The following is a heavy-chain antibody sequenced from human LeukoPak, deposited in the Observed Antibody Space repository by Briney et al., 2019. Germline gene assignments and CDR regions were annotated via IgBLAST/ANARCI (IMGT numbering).Heavy chain of an antibody. CDR2: IKQDGSEK. CDR3: SNGIHDNSY. CDR1: GFTFTTYW. D-gene: IGHD5-24*01. V-gene: IGHV3-7*01. J-gene: IGHJ4*02. Sequence: PGGSLRLSCTASGFTFTTYWMAWVRQTPGKGLEWVANIKQDGSEKYYAESVRGRFTISRDNAKNSLYLQMNSLRAEDTAVYYCSNGIHDNSYWGQGTLVTVSS.